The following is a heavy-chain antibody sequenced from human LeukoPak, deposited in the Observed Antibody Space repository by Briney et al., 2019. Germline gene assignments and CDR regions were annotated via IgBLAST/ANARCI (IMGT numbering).Heavy chain of an antibody. J-gene: IGHJ4*02. CDR2: IWYDGGIK. D-gene: IGHD3-10*01. CDR1: GFTFSTYG. Sequence: PGRSLRLSCAASGFTFSTYGMHWVRQAPGKGLEWVAVIWYDGGIKYYADSVKGRFTISRDNSKDTLFLQTNNLRAEDTAIYYCARAVGPYDYWGQGTPVTVSS. CDR3: ARAVGPYDY. V-gene: IGHV3-33*01.